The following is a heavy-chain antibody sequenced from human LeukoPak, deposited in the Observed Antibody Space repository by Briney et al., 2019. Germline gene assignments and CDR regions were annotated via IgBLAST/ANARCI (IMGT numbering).Heavy chain of an antibody. V-gene: IGHV4-4*09. CDR2: ISHSGST. CDR1: AGTISTYY. J-gene: IGHJ4*02. D-gene: IGHD4-11*01. Sequence: SETLSLTCTASAGTISTYYRNWIRQPPGKGLEWIAYISHSGSTTYNPSHKSRVTISVDTSKNQFSLTLSSVTAADTAVYYCASLSYSNYVDYWGQGTLLTVSS. CDR3: ASLSYSNYVDY.